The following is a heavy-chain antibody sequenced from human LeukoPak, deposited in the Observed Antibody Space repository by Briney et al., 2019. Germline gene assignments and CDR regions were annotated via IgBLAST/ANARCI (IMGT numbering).Heavy chain of an antibody. V-gene: IGHV4-39*01. Sequence: SETLSLTCTVSGGSISGSSYYWGWIRQPPGKGLEWIGSIYYSGSTYYNPSLKSRVTISVDTSKNQFSLKLSSVTAADTAVYYCARTVVPAAIPLYYYYYMDVWGKGTTVTVSS. CDR3: ARTVVPAAIPLYYYYYMDV. J-gene: IGHJ6*03. CDR1: GGSISGSSYY. D-gene: IGHD2-2*02. CDR2: IYYSGST.